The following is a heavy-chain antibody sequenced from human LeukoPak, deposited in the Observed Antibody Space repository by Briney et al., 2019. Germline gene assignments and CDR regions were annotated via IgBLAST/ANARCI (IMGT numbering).Heavy chain of an antibody. CDR2: ISYDGSHK. J-gene: IGHJ3*02. D-gene: IGHD3-16*02. V-gene: IGHV3-30*03. CDR3: ATASRLSYDTFDI. CDR1: GGSFNGYY. Sequence: LSLTCAVYGGSFNGYYWSWVRQALGKGLEWVAVISYDGSHKYYADFVKGRFTISRDNSKNTLYLQMNSLRAEDTAVYYCATASRLSYDTFDIWGQGTVVTVSS.